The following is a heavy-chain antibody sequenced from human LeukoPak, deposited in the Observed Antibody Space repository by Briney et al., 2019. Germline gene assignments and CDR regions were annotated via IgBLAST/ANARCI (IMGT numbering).Heavy chain of an antibody. CDR3: ARGLYYYDSSGYYFVAFDI. V-gene: IGHV4-31*03. CDR1: GGPISSGGYY. J-gene: IGHJ3*02. Sequence: PSETLSLTCTVSGGPISSGGYYWSWIRQHPGKGLEWIGYIYYSGSTYYNPSLKSRVTISVDTSKNQFSLKLSSVTAADTAVYYCARGLYYYDSSGYYFVAFDIWGQGTMVTVSS. CDR2: IYYSGST. D-gene: IGHD3-22*01.